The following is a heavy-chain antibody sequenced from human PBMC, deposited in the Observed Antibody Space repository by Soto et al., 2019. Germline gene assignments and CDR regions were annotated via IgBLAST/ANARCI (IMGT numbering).Heavy chain of an antibody. D-gene: IGHD2-21*02. J-gene: IGHJ4*02. V-gene: IGHV3-23*01. CDR2: ISGSGGST. Sequence: PGGSLRLSCAASGFTFSSYAMSWVRQAPGKGLEWVSAISGSGGSTYYADSVKGRFTISRDNSKNTLYLQMNSLRAEDTAVYYCAKDGRLGMYCGGDCYGYYVDYWGQGTLVTVSS. CDR3: AKDGRLGMYCGGDCYGYYVDY. CDR1: GFTFSSYA.